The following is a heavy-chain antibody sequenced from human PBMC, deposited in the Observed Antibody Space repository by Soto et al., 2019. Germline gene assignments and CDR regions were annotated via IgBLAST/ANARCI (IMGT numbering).Heavy chain of an antibody. J-gene: IGHJ4*02. Sequence: EVQLLESGGGLVQPGGSLRLSCAASGFTFSNYAMNWVRQAPGKGLVWVSTISGSGETTYYADSVKGRFTMSRDNSRNTLYLQLNSLRAEDTAVYYCASKLTFGASSDYWGQGTLVTVSS. D-gene: IGHD3-10*01. V-gene: IGHV3-23*01. CDR2: ISGSGETT. CDR1: GFTFSNYA. CDR3: ASKLTFGASSDY.